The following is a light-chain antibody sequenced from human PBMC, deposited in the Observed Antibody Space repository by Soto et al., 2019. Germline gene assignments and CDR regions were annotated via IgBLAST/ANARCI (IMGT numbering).Light chain of an antibody. CDR1: QSISSS. Sequence: FQMTPSPSSLSTTVGDRFGITCLASQSISSSLNWYQQKPGKAPKLLIYAASSLQSGVPSRFSGSGFGTDFTLAISSLQPEDFATYYCQQADTTPRTFGQGTRLDIK. J-gene: IGKJ5*01. V-gene: IGKV1-39*01. CDR2: AAS. CDR3: QQADTTPRT.